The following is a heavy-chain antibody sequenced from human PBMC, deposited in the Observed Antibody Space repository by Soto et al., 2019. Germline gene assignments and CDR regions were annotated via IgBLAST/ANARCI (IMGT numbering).Heavy chain of an antibody. V-gene: IGHV3-30*18. J-gene: IGHJ6*02. CDR3: AKDRDSYGMDV. CDR2: ISYDGSNK. D-gene: IGHD3-22*01. CDR1: GFTFSSYG. Sequence: GGSLRLSCAASGFTFSSYGMHWVRQAPGKGLEWVAVISYDGSNKYYADSVKGRFTISRDNSKNTLYLQMNSLRAEDTAVYYCAKDRDSYGMDVWGQGTTVTVSS.